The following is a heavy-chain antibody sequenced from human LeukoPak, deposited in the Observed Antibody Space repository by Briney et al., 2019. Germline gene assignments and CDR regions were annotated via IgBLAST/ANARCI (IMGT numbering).Heavy chain of an antibody. Sequence: ASVKVSCKASGYTFTSYDINWVRQATGQGLEWMGWMNPNSGNTGYAQKFQGRVTITRNTSISTAYMELSSLRSEDTAVYYCAGATVVGQWLVLRYYYYYMDVWGKGTTVTVSS. CDR3: AGATVVGQWLVLRYYYYYMDV. D-gene: IGHD6-19*01. CDR2: MNPNSGNT. V-gene: IGHV1-8*03. J-gene: IGHJ6*03. CDR1: GYTFTSYD.